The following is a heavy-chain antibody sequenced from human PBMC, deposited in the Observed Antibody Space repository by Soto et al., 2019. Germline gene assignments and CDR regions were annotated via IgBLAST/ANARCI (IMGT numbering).Heavy chain of an antibody. CDR2: IKSKTDGGTT. V-gene: IGHV3-15*01. Sequence: EVQLVESGGGLVKPGGSLRLSCAASGFTFSNAWMSWVRQGPGKGLEWVGRIKSKTDGGTTDYAAPGKGRFTSSRDDSKNTRYLQMNSLKTEDTAVYYWTRRKQLWMGFFDYRGQGTLVTDSS. CDR3: TRRKQLWMGFFDY. CDR1: GFTFSNAW. D-gene: IGHD5-18*01. J-gene: IGHJ4*02.